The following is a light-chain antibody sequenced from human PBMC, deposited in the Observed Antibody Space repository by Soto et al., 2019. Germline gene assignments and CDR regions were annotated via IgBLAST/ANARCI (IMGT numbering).Light chain of an antibody. V-gene: IGKV3-11*01. Sequence: EIVLTQSPATLSLSPGERATLSCRASQSISTYLAWYQQKPGQAPRLLIYDASNRAPGIPARISGRGSGTDFTLTISSLEPEDFAIYYCQQYVTSSPRTFGQGTKVEIK. J-gene: IGKJ1*01. CDR3: QQYVTSSPRT. CDR2: DAS. CDR1: QSISTY.